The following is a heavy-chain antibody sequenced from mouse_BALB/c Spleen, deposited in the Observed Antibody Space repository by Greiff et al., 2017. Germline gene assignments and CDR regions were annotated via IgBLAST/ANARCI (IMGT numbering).Heavy chain of an antibody. J-gene: IGHJ3*01. V-gene: IGHV1-14*01. CDR3: ARGDGNYLAWFAY. Sequence: VQLQQSGPELVKPGASVKMSCKASGYTFTSYVMHWVKQKPGQGLEWIGYINPYNDGTKYNEKFKGKATLTSDKSSSTAYMELSSLTSEDSAVYYCARGDGNYLAWFAYWGQGTLVTVSA. CDR2: INPYNDGT. D-gene: IGHD2-1*01. CDR1: GYTFTSYV.